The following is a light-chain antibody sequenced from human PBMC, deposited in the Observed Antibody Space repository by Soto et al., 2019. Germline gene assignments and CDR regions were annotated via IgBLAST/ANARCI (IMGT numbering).Light chain of an antibody. Sequence: DIQMTQSPSTLSGSVGDRVTISCRASQTISSWLAWYQQKPGKAPKLLIYKASTLKSGVPSRFSGSGSGTDFTLTINSLQPEDLATYYCQQLNSYPITFGQGTRLEI. CDR3: QQLNSYPIT. CDR1: QTISSW. J-gene: IGKJ5*01. V-gene: IGKV1-5*03. CDR2: KAS.